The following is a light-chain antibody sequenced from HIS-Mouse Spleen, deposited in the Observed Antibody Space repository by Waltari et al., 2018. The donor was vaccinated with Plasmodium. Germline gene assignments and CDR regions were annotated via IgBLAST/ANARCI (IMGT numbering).Light chain of an antibody. J-gene: IGKJ3*01. V-gene: IGKV4-1*01. CDR1: QSVLYSSNNKNY. CDR2: WAS. Sequence: DIVMTQSPDSLAVSLGERATINCKSSQSVLYSSNNKNYLAWYQQKPGQPPKLLIYWASTRESGVPDRFSGSGSGTEFTLTISSLQSEDFAVYYCQQYNNWSFTFGPGTKVDIK. CDR3: QQYNNWSFT.